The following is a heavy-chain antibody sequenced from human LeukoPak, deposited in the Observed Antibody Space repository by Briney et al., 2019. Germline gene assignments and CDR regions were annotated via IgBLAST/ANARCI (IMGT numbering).Heavy chain of an antibody. Sequence: SETLSLTCTVSGGSISSYYWSWIRQPAPKRPEWIGRIYTSGSTNYNPSLKSRVTMSVDTSKNQFSLKLSSVTAADTAVYYCARDRYLGYSYGYIGNWFDPWGQGTLVTVSS. J-gene: IGHJ5*02. D-gene: IGHD5-18*01. CDR1: GGSISSYY. V-gene: IGHV4-4*07. CDR3: ARDRYLGYSYGYIGNWFDP. CDR2: IYTSGST.